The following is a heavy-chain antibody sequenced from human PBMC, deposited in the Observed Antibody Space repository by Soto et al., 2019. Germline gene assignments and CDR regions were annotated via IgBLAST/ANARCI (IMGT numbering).Heavy chain of an antibody. D-gene: IGHD3-9*01. CDR1: GGSFSGYY. CDR3: ARGLGLRRRYFDWLSNNWFDP. J-gene: IGHJ5*02. V-gene: IGHV4-34*01. Sequence: SETLSLTCAVYGGSFSGYYWSWIRQPPGKGLEWIGEINHSGSTNYNPSLKSRVTISVDTSKNQFSLKLSSVTAADTAVYYCARGLGLRRRYFDWLSNNWFDPWGQGTLVTVSS. CDR2: INHSGST.